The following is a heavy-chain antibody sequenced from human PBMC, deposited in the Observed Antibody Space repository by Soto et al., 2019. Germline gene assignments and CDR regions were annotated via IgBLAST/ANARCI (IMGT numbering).Heavy chain of an antibody. CDR1: GGTFSSYA. Sequence: QVQLVQSGAEVKKPGSSVKVSCKASGGTFSSYAISWVRQAPGQGLEWMGGIIPIFGTANYAQKFQGRVTITADKYTSTAYMELSSLRSEDTAVYYCARLNLYGSGSYLIPYGMDVWGQGTTVTVSS. V-gene: IGHV1-69*06. CDR2: IIPIFGTA. J-gene: IGHJ6*02. D-gene: IGHD3-10*01. CDR3: ARLNLYGSGSYLIPYGMDV.